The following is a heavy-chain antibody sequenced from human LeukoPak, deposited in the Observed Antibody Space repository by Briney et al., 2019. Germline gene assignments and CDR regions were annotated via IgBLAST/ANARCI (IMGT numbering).Heavy chain of an antibody. Sequence: SGGSLRLSCAASGFTFSSYGMHWVRQAPGKGLEWVAFIRYDGSNKYYADSVKGRFTISRDNAKNSLYLQMNSLRAEDTAVYYCARLHVKFYCSGGSCYPGHWGQGTLVTVSS. J-gene: IGHJ4*02. CDR3: ARLHVKFYCSGGSCYPGH. D-gene: IGHD2-15*01. CDR2: IRYDGSNK. CDR1: GFTFSSYG. V-gene: IGHV3-30*02.